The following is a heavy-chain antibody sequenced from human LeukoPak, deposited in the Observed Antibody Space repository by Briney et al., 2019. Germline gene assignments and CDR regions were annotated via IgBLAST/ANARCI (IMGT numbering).Heavy chain of an antibody. D-gene: IGHD1-26*01. J-gene: IGHJ4*02. V-gene: IGHV6-1*01. CDR3: VGSASYFRF. Sequence: SQTLSLTCAVSGGSVSSNSASWNWIRQSPWRGLEWLGRTYYRSKLLTDYPTSVNSRITINPDTSNNQFSLHLNSVTPEDTAVYYCVGSASYFRFWDQGILVTVSS. CDR1: GGSVSSNSAS. CDR2: TYYRSKLLT.